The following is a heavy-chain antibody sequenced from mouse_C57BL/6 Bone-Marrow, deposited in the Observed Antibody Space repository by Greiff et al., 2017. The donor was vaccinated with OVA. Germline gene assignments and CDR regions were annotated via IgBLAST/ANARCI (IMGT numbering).Heavy chain of an antibody. CDR3: ARLKIPVYYGNPYAMDY. CDR1: GYTFTDYY. J-gene: IGHJ4*01. D-gene: IGHD2-1*01. V-gene: IGHV1-26*01. Sequence: VQLQQSGPELVKPGASVKISCKASGYTFTDYYMNWVKQSHGKSLEWIGDINPNNGGTSYNQKFKGKATLTVDKSSSTAYMELRSLTSEDSAVYYCARLKIPVYYGNPYAMDYWGQGTSVTVSS. CDR2: INPNNGGT.